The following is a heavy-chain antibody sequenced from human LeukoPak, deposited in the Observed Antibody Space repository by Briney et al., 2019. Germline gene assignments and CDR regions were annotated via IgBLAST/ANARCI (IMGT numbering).Heavy chain of an antibody. D-gene: IGHD6-19*01. CDR2: IRKDAGKT. V-gene: IGHV3-30*02. Sequence: GESLRLSCKASGFTFSSYGFHWVRQAPGKGLEWMAFIRKDAGKTYYADSVKGRFSISRDISKNTLYLQMNSLRAEDTAVYYCARVRLGEISGWYIFDDWGQGTLVTVSS. J-gene: IGHJ4*02. CDR1: GFTFSSYG. CDR3: ARVRLGEISGWYIFDD.